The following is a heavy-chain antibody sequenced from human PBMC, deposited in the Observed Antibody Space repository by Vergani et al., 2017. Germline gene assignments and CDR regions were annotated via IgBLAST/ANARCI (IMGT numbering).Heavy chain of an antibody. V-gene: IGHV4-34*01. D-gene: IGHD3-3*01. CDR1: GGSFSGYY. CDR2: INHSGST. CDR3: ARCGFWSGYKKPPIWFDP. J-gene: IGHJ5*02. Sequence: QVQLQQWGAGLLKPSETLSLTCAVYGGSFSGYYWSWIRQPPGKGLEWIGEINHSGSTNYNPSLKSRVIISVDTSKNQFSLKLSSVTAADTAVYYCARCGFWSGYKKPPIWFDPWGQGTLVTVSS.